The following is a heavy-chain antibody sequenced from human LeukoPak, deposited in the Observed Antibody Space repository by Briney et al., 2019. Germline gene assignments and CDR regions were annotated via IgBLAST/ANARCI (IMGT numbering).Heavy chain of an antibody. D-gene: IGHD6-19*01. CDR3: ARAVYSSGWYGY. V-gene: IGHV1-18*01. Sequence: ASVKVSCKASGYTFTSYGISWVRQAPGQGLEWMGWISAYNGNTNYAQKLQGRVTMTRNTSISTAYMELSSLRSEDTAVYYCARAVYSSGWYGYWGQGTLVTVSS. CDR2: ISAYNGNT. J-gene: IGHJ4*02. CDR1: GYTFTSYG.